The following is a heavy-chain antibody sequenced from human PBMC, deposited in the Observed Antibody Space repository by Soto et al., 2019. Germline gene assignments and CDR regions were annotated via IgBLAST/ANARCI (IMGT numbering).Heavy chain of an antibody. CDR2: IYHSGST. CDR1: GGSISSNNW. CDR3: ARDGSNYDILAGPYFYYGMDV. D-gene: IGHD3-9*01. V-gene: IGHV4-4*02. Sequence: KASETLSLTCAVSGGSISSNNWWSWVRQPPGKGLEWIGEIYHSGSTNYNPSLKSRVTISIDKSKNQFSLKLSSVTAADTAVYYCARDGSNYDILAGPYFYYGMDVWGQGTTVTVSS. J-gene: IGHJ6*02.